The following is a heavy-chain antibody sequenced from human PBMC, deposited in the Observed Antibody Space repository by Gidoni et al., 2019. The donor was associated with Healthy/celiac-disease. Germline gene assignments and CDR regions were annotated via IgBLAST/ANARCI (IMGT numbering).Heavy chain of an antibody. J-gene: IGHJ6*03. CDR1: GFSVDDYA. CDR3: AKDGALPADYHNYMDV. CDR2: ISWNSGSI. D-gene: IGHD2-2*01. V-gene: IGHV3-9*01. Sequence: EVQLVESGGGLVQPGRSLRLSCAASGFSVDDYAMHWVRQVPGKGLEWVASISWNSGSIGYADSVKGRFTISRDNAKNSLYLQMNSLRIEDTALYYCAKDGALPADYHNYMDVWGKGTTVTVSS.